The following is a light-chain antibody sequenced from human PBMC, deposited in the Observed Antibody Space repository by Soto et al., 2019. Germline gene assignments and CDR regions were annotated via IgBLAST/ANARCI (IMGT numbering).Light chain of an antibody. CDR1: QSVSSY. CDR2: DAS. CDR3: QQRSNWPPYMYT. J-gene: IGKJ2*01. Sequence: EIVLTQSPATLSLSPGERATLSCRASQSVSSYLAWYQQKPGQAPRLLIYDASNRATGIPVRFSGSGSGTDFTLTISSLEPEDFAVYYCQQRSNWPPYMYTFGQGTKLEIK. V-gene: IGKV3-11*01.